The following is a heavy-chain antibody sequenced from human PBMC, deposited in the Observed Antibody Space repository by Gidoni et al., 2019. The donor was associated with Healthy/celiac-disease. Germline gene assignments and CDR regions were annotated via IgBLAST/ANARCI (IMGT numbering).Heavy chain of an antibody. V-gene: IGHV3-30*18. J-gene: IGHJ3*02. CDR3: AKLGGSGSSPGLDI. D-gene: IGHD3-10*01. Sequence: QVQLVESGGGVVQPGRFLRLSCAASGFTFSSYGMHWVRQAPGKGLEWVAVISYDGSNKYYADSVKGRFTISRDNSKNTLYLQMNSLRAEDTAVYYCAKLGGSGSSPGLDIWGQGTMVTVSS. CDR2: ISYDGSNK. CDR1: GFTFSSYG.